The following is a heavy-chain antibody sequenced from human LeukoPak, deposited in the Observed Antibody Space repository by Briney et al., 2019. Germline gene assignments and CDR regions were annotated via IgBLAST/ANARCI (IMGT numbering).Heavy chain of an antibody. V-gene: IGHV1-2*02. J-gene: IGHJ4*02. CDR3: ARDIGYCSSTSCYTY. CDR2: INPNSGGT. D-gene: IGHD2-2*02. Sequence: GASVKVSCKASGYTLTGYYMHWVRQAPGQGLEWMGWINPNSGGTNYAQKFQGRVTMTRDTSISTAYMELSRLRSDDTAVYYCARDIGYCSSTSCYTYWGQGTLVTVSS. CDR1: GYTLTGYY.